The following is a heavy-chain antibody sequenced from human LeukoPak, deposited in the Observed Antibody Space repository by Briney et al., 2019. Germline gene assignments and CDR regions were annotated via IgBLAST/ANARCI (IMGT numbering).Heavy chain of an antibody. D-gene: IGHD4-17*01. Sequence: GGSLRLSCAASGFSFSSYAMNWVRQAPGKGLEWVSGISTSGGSTHYADSVKGRFTISRDNSKSTLYLQMNSLRAEDTAVYYCARVGNGGDYAYWGQGTLVTVSS. J-gene: IGHJ4*02. CDR1: GFSFSSYA. CDR3: ARVGNGGDYAY. CDR2: ISTSGGST. V-gene: IGHV3-23*01.